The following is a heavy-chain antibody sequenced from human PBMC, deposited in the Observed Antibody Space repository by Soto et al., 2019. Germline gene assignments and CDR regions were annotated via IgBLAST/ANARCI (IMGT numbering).Heavy chain of an antibody. CDR2: IIPILGIA. CDR3: ARSRTVVVGLYYYYGMDV. CDR1: GGTFSSYT. J-gene: IGHJ6*02. Sequence: SVKVSCKASGGTFSSYTISWVRPAPGQGLEWMGRIIPILGIANYAQKFQGRVTITADKSTSTAYMELSSLRSEDTAVYYCARSRTVVVGLYYYYGMDVWGQGTTVTRLL. D-gene: IGHD3-22*01. V-gene: IGHV1-69*02.